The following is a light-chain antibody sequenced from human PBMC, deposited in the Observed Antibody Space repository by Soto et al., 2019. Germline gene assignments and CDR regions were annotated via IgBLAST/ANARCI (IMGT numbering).Light chain of an antibody. V-gene: IGLV1-36*01. CDR2: YDD. J-gene: IGLJ1*01. CDR3: ATWDDSLEAYV. Sequence: QAVVTQPPSVSEAPRQRVTISCSGSSSNIGKNAVNWYQQLPGKAPKLLIYYDDLLPSGVSDRFSGSKSGTSASLAISGLQSQDEADYYCATWDDSLEAYVFGTGTKLTVL. CDR1: SSNIGKNA.